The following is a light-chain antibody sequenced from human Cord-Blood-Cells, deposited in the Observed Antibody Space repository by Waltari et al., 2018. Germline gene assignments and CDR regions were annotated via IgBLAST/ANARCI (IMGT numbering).Light chain of an antibody. CDR3: RQSYSTPIT. CDR2: AAS. Sequence: DIQMTQSPSSLSASVGDRVTITCRASQSISSYLDWYQQKPGKAPKLLIYAASSLQSGGPSRFSGSGSGTDFTLTISSLQPEDFATYYCRQSYSTPITFGQGTRLEIK. CDR1: QSISSY. V-gene: IGKV1-39*01. J-gene: IGKJ5*01.